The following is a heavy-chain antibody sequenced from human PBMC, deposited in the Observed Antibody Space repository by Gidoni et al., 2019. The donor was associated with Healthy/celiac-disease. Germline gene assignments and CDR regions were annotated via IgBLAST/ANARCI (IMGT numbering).Heavy chain of an antibody. CDR3: VKGGEGWLQSPGYYFDY. D-gene: IGHD5-12*01. CDR1: GFTFSSYA. Sequence: EVQLVESGGGLVQPGGSLRLSCSASGFTFSSYAMHWVRQAPGKGLEYVSAISSNGGSTYYADSVKGRFTISRDKSKNTLYLQMSSLRAEDTAVYYCVKGGEGWLQSPGYYFDYWGQGTLVTVSS. J-gene: IGHJ4*02. V-gene: IGHV3-64D*06. CDR2: ISSNGGST.